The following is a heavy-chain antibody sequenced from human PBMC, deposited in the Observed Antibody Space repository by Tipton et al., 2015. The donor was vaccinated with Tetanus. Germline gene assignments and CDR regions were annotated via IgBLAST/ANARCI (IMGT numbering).Heavy chain of an antibody. J-gene: IGHJ4*02. Sequence: TLSLTCTVSGVSVMSGEYFWSWVRHLPGKGLEAIGNTQFSGGTYYDPSLKSRATISIDVSKNQFSLKLTSVTAADTAVYFCARDFRGNGDGWYWDYWGQGTLVTVSS. CDR2: TQFSGGT. V-gene: IGHV4-31*03. CDR1: GVSVMSGEYF. D-gene: IGHD6-19*01. CDR3: ARDFRGNGDGWYWDY.